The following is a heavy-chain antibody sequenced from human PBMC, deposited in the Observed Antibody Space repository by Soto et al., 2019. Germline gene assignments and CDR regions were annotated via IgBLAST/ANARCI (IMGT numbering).Heavy chain of an antibody. V-gene: IGHV4-34*01. CDR2: INHSGST. CDR3: ARGPYGFRNAFDI. CDR1: GGSFSGYY. J-gene: IGHJ3*02. D-gene: IGHD3-10*01. Sequence: SETLSLTCAVYGGSFSGYYWSWIRQPPGKGLGWIGEINHSGSTNYNPSLKSRVTISVDTSKNQFSLKLSSVTAADTAVYYCARGPYGFRNAFDIWGQGTMVTVSS.